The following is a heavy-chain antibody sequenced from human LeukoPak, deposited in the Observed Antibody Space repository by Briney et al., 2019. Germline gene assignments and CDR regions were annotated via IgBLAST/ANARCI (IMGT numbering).Heavy chain of an antibody. CDR2: INTGGGGT. Sequence: GGSLRLSCAASGFPFSSHAMSWVRQAPGKGLEWVSTINTGGGGTYYADSVKGRFTISRDNSKNTLYLQMNSLRAEDTAVYYCARGAGGSYSYYFDSWGQGTLVTVSS. D-gene: IGHD1-26*01. J-gene: IGHJ4*02. V-gene: IGHV3-23*01. CDR1: GFPFSSHA. CDR3: ARGAGGSYSYYFDS.